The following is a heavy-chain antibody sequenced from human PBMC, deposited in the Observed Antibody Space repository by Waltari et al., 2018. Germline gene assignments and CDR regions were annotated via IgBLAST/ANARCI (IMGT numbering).Heavy chain of an antibody. V-gene: IGHV2-5*01. D-gene: IGHD2-21*01. CDR3: ARAGLLPDY. CDR1: GFSLSTSGVG. J-gene: IGHJ4*02. Sequence: QITLKESGPTLVKPTQTLTLICTFSGFSLSTSGVGVGWIRQPPGKALEWLALIYWNDDKRYSPSLKSRLTITKDTSKNQVVLTMTNMDPVDTATYYCARAGLLPDYWGQGTLVTVSS. CDR2: IYWNDDK.